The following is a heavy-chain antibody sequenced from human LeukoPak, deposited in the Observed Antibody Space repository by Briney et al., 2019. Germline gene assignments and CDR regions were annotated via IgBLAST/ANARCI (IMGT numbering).Heavy chain of an antibody. J-gene: IGHJ4*02. CDR3: AKGDSGYDYPDY. Sequence: GGSLRLSCVVSGFTFSSYSMSWVRQAPGKGLEGVSAISGSGDSTYYADSVKGRFTIFRDNSKNTLYLQMNSLRAEDTAVYYCAKGDSGYDYPDYWGQGTLVTVSS. D-gene: IGHD5-12*01. CDR1: GFTFSSYS. CDR2: ISGSGDST. V-gene: IGHV3-23*01.